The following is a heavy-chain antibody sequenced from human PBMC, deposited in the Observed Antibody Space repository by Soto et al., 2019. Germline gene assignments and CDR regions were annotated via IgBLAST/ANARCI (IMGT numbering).Heavy chain of an antibody. V-gene: IGHV4-59*01. CDR2: IYDNGNT. Sequence: QVQLQESGPGLVKPSETLSLTCTVSGASISSYYWNWIRQSPGKGLEWIGHIYDNGNTKYNPFLESRLTISVATSKNQFSLELNSVIAADTAVYFGARRAVAVDALREDNWFDPWGQGTLVTVSS. D-gene: IGHD2-8*02. J-gene: IGHJ5*02. CDR1: GASISSYY. CDR3: ARRAVAVDALREDNWFDP.